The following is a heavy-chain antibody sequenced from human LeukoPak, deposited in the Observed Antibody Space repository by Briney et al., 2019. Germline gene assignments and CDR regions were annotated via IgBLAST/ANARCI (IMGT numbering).Heavy chain of an antibody. CDR1: GFTLTSYW. CDR3: ARSSYYCFDY. CDR2: IKEDGSEK. J-gene: IGHJ4*02. Sequence: GGSLRLSCAASGFTLTSYWMYWVRQAPGKGREWVADIKEDGSEKYYVDSVKGRFTISRDNAKNSLYLQMNSLGAEDTAVYYCARSSYYCFDYWGQGTLVTVSS. D-gene: IGHD2-21*01. V-gene: IGHV3-7*01.